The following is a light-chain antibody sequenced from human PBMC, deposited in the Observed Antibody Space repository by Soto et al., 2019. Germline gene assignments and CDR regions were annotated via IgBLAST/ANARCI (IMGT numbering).Light chain of an antibody. J-gene: IGKJ5*01. V-gene: IGKV3-20*01. CDR2: RTS. Sequence: EIVLTQSPGTLSLSPGEGVTLSCRASQGVHNNFLAWYQQKPGQAPRLLIYRTSGRATGIPDRFSGSGSGTDFTLTISRLEPEDFAVYYCQQYGNSPISFGQGTRLEIK. CDR1: QGVHNNF. CDR3: QQYGNSPIS.